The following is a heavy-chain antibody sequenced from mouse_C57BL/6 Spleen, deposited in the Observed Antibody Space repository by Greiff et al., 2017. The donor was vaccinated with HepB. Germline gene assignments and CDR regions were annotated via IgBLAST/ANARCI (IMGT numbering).Heavy chain of an antibody. V-gene: IGHV1-64*01. CDR1: GYTFTSYW. D-gene: IGHD2-4*01. Sequence: QVQLQQPGAELVKPGASVKLSCKASGYTFTSYWMHWVKQRPGQGLEWIGMIHPNSGSTNYNEKFKSKATLTVDKSSSTAYMQLTSLTSEDSAVYYCARGDYDYDGAYWGQGTLVTVSA. J-gene: IGHJ3*01. CDR3: ARGDYDYDGAY. CDR2: IHPNSGST.